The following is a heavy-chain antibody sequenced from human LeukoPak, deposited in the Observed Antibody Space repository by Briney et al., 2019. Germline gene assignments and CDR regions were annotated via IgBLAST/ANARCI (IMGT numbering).Heavy chain of an antibody. Sequence: ASVKVSCKASGYTFTSYYMHWVRQAPGQGLEWMGIINPSGGSTSYAQKFQGRVTMTRDMSTSTVYMELSSLRSEDTAVYYCAKDSREGYCSGGSCYPADYWGQGTLVTVSS. CDR1: GYTFTSYY. CDR3: AKDSREGYCSGGSCYPADY. J-gene: IGHJ4*02. D-gene: IGHD2-15*01. CDR2: INPSGGST. V-gene: IGHV1-46*01.